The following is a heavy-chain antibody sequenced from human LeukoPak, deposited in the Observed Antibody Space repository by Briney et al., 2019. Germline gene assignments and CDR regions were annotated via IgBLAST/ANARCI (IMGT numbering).Heavy chain of an antibody. D-gene: IGHD4-23*01. CDR2: IYSGGST. J-gene: IGHJ4*02. Sequence: PGGSLRLSCAASGFSVSSNCMSWVRQAPGKGLEWVSVIYSGGSTYYADSVKGRFTISRDNSKNTLYLQMNSLRAEDTAVYYCARSYGGNSVGSDYWRQGTVVTVSS. CDR1: GFSVSSNC. V-gene: IGHV3-66*01. CDR3: ARSYGGNSVGSDY.